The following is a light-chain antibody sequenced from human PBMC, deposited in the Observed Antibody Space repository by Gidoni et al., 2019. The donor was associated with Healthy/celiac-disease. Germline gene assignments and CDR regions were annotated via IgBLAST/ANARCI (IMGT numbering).Light chain of an antibody. V-gene: IGKV3-11*01. CDR1: QSVSSY. CDR2: DAS. J-gene: IGKJ4*01. Sequence: VFTQSPATLSLSPGERATLSCRASQSVSSYLAWYQQKPGQAPRLLIYDASNRATGIPARFSGSGSGTDFTLTISSLEPEDFAVYYCQQRSNWPLTFGGGTKVEIK. CDR3: QQRSNWPLT.